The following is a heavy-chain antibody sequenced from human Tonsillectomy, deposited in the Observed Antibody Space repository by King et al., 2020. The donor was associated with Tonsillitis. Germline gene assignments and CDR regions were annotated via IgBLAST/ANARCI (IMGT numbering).Heavy chain of an antibody. CDR2: ISSNSNYR. CDR1: GFTFSDYY. Sequence: VQLVESGGGLVKPGGSLRLSCAASGFTFSDYYMSWIRQAPGKGLEWGSYISSNSNYRSYADSVKGRFTISRDNAKNSLYLQMNSLRAEDTAVYYCARTDYGDSIDYWGQGTLVTVSS. V-gene: IGHV3-11*05. D-gene: IGHD4-17*01. J-gene: IGHJ4*02. CDR3: ARTDYGDSIDY.